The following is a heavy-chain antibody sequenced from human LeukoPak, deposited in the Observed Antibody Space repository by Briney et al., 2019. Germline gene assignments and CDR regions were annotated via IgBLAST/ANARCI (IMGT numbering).Heavy chain of an antibody. V-gene: IGHV4-30-2*01. CDR3: ARGAPMVRIYGMDV. Sequence: PSETLSLTCKVSGDSLSSSTCNWSWIRQAPGKGLEWIGYISQSGNSYFTPSLKSRATISVDRSKNHFSLTLISVTAADTAVYYCARGAPMVRIYGMDVWGQGTTVTVSS. CDR2: ISQSGNS. CDR1: GDSLSSSTCN. D-gene: IGHD3-10*01. J-gene: IGHJ6*02.